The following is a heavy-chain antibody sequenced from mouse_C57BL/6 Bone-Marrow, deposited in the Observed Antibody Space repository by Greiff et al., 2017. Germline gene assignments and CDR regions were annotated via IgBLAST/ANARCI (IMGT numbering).Heavy chain of an antibody. CDR1: GFTFSSYA. J-gene: IGHJ4*01. D-gene: IGHD1-1*01. CDR2: ISDGGSYT. Sequence: EVKVVESGGGLVKPGGSLKLSCAASGFTFSSYAMSWVRQTPEKRLEWVATISDGGSYTSYPDTVKGRFTISRDNAKNNLYLQMSHLKSEDTAMYYCARPGGSSPYYYAMDYWGQGTSVTVSS. CDR3: ARPGGSSPYYYAMDY. V-gene: IGHV5-4*03.